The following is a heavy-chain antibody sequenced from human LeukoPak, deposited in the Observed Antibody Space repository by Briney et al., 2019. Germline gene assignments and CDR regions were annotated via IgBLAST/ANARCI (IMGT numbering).Heavy chain of an antibody. CDR3: ARDRICSSTSCYASYYYYGMDV. CDR1: GGSISSYY. CDR2: IYYSGST. J-gene: IGHJ6*04. D-gene: IGHD2-2*01. Sequence: SETLSLTCTVSGGSISSYYRSWIRQPPGKGLEWIGYIYYSGSTNYNPSLKSRVTISVDTSKNQFSLKLSSVTAADTAVYYCARDRICSSTSCYASYYYYGMDVWGKGATVTVSS. V-gene: IGHV4-59*01.